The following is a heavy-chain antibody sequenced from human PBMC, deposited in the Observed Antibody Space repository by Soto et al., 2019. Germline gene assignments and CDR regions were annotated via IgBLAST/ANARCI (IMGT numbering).Heavy chain of an antibody. J-gene: IGHJ3*02. Sequence: GGSLRLSCAASGFTFSSYAMHWVRQAPGKGLEWVAVISYDGSNKYYADSVKGRFTISRDNSKNTLYLQMNSLRAEDTAVYYCARDQVGVVVAATWVAFDIWGQGTMVTVSS. CDR2: ISYDGSNK. CDR3: ARDQVGVVVAATWVAFDI. V-gene: IGHV3-30-3*01. D-gene: IGHD2-15*01. CDR1: GFTFSSYA.